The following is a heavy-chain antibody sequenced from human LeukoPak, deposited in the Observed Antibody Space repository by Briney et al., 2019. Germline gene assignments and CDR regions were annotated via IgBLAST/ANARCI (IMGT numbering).Heavy chain of an antibody. CDR3: ARESAGSSSFDY. V-gene: IGHV3-7*01. Sequence: GGSLRLSCAASKFIFSDYGMHWVRRAPGKGLEWVANIKQDGSEKYYVDSVKGRFTISRDNAKNSLYLQMNSLRAEDTAVYYCARESAGSSSFDYWGQGTLVTVSS. CDR1: KFIFSDYG. D-gene: IGHD6-19*01. J-gene: IGHJ4*02. CDR2: IKQDGSEK.